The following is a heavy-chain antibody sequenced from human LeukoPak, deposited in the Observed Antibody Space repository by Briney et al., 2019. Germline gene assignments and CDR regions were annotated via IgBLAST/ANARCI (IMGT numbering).Heavy chain of an antibody. V-gene: IGHV4-34*01. J-gene: IGHJ4*02. Sequence: SETLSLTCAVYGGSFSGYYWSWIRQPPGKGLEWIGEIDHSGSTNYNPSLKSRVTISVDTSKNQFSLKLSSVTAADTAVYYCARRHVEYSSSSDPYYFDYWGQGTLVTVSS. CDR3: ARRHVEYSSSSDPYYFDY. CDR2: IDHSGST. D-gene: IGHD6-6*01. CDR1: GGSFSGYY.